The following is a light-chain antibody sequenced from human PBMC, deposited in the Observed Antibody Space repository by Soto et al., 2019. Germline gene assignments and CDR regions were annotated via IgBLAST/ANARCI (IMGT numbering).Light chain of an antibody. J-gene: IGKJ1*01. CDR3: QHSWT. Sequence: DLQMTQSPSSLSASVGARVTITCRASQSISSYVNWYQQKPGKAPKLLIYAASSLQSGVPSMFSGSGAGTDFPLTISSLQHEDFATYYCQHSWTFGQGTKVDIK. V-gene: IGKV1-39*01. CDR2: AAS. CDR1: QSISSY.